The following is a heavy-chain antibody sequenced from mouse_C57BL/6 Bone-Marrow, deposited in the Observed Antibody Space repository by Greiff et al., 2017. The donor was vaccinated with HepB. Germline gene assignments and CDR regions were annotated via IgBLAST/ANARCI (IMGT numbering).Heavy chain of an antibody. CDR2: IHPNSGST. J-gene: IGHJ4*01. D-gene: IGHD2-5*01. Sequence: QVQLQQSGAELVKPGASVKLSCKASGYTFTSYWMHWVKQRPGQGLEWIGMIHPNSGSTNYNEKFKSKATLTVDKSSSTAYMQLSSLTSEDSAVYYCARRSVYYSNYEDYWGQGTSVTVSS. CDR1: GYTFTSYW. CDR3: ARRSVYYSNYEDY. V-gene: IGHV1-64*01.